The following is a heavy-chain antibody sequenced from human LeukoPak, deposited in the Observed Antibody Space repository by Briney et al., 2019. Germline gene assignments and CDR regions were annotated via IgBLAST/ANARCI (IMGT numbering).Heavy chain of an antibody. Sequence: SETLSLTCTVSGGFINTPSYHWGWIRQSPGKGLEWIGSIYYTGSTSSNPSLNSRVTMSVDTSKKQFSLKLNSMTAADTAVYYCARHVRWLQLTLYFDIWGRGTLVAVSS. CDR2: IYYTGST. J-gene: IGHJ2*01. CDR1: GGFINTPSYH. CDR3: ARHVRWLQLTLYFDI. D-gene: IGHD5-24*01. V-gene: IGHV4-39*01.